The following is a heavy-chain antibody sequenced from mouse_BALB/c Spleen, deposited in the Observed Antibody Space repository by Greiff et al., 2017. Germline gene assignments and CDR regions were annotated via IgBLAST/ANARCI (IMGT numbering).Heavy chain of an antibody. CDR1: GFTFSDYY. D-gene: IGHD2-10*02. Sequence: EVHLVESGGGLVKPGGSLKLSCAASGFTFSDYYMYWVRQTPEKRLEWVATISDGGSYTYYPDSVKGRFTISRDNAKNNLYLQMSSLKSEDTAMYYCARGVWGYAMDYWGQGTSVTVSS. CDR3: ARGVWGYAMDY. CDR2: ISDGGSYT. V-gene: IGHV5-4*02. J-gene: IGHJ4*01.